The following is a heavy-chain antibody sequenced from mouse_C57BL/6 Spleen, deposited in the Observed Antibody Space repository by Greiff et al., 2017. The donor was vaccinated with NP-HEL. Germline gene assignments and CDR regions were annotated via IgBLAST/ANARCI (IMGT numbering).Heavy chain of an antibody. CDR2: ISSGSSTI. Sequence: DVKLVESGGGLVKPGGSLKLSCAASGFTFSDYGMHWVRQAPEKGLEWVAYISSGSSTIYYADTVKGRFTISRDNAKNTLFLQMTSLRSEDTAMYYCAKYYGSSYGFAYWGQGTLVTVSA. CDR3: AKYYGSSYGFAY. CDR1: GFTFSDYG. V-gene: IGHV5-17*01. J-gene: IGHJ3*01. D-gene: IGHD1-1*01.